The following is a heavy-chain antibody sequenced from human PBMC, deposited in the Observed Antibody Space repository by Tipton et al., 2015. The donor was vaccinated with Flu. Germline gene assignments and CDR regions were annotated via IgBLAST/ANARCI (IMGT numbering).Heavy chain of an antibody. J-gene: IGHJ6*02. D-gene: IGHD6-25*01. CDR2: IYTSGST. CDR3: ARGGAADGFYYYYGMDV. Sequence: TLSLTCTVSGGSISSYYWSWIRQPAGKGLEWIGRIYTSGSTNYNPSLKSRVTMSVDTSKNQFSLKLSSVTAADTAVYYCARGGAADGFYYYYGMDVWGRGTTVTVSS. V-gene: IGHV4-4*07. CDR1: GGSISSYY.